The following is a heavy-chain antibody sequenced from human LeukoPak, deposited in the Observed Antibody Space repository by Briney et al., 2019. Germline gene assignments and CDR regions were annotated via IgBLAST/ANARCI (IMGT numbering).Heavy chain of an antibody. D-gene: IGHD6-13*01. J-gene: IGHJ4*02. V-gene: IGHV3-21*01. CDR1: GFTSRSNT. CDR3: ARMTAAGDY. Sequence: GGSLRPSCAPSGFTSRSNTMNWARQAPGKGLEWVSYISSSSSYIYYADSVKGRFTISRDNAKNSLYLQMNSLRAEDTAVYYCARMTAAGDYWGQGTLVTVSS. CDR2: ISSSSSYI.